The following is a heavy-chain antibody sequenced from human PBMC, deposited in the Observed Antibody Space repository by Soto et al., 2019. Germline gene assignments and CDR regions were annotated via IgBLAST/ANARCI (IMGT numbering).Heavy chain of an antibody. Sequence: SETLSLTCAVYGGSFSGYYWSWIRQPPGKGLEWIGEINHSGSTNYNPSLKSRVTISVDTSKNQFSLKLSSVTAADTAVYYCARWENIVVVPAAIRGGDYYYYGMDVWGQGTTVTVSS. CDR2: INHSGST. J-gene: IGHJ6*02. V-gene: IGHV4-34*01. CDR3: ARWENIVVVPAAIRGGDYYYYGMDV. CDR1: GGSFSGYY. D-gene: IGHD2-2*02.